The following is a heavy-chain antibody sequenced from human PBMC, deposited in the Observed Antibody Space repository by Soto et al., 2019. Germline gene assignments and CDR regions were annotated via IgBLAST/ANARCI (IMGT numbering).Heavy chain of an antibody. CDR1: GFIFTNAW. CDR3: TADLGSYRRPTNIGPR. CDR2: IKSKSDGATT. J-gene: IGHJ4*02. D-gene: IGHD6-6*01. V-gene: IGHV3-15*07. Sequence: GGSLRLSCAVSGFIFTNAWMNWIRQAPGQGLEWVGRIKSKSDGATTDYAASFKGRLTISRDDSKNTLYLQMNSLKTEDTAVYYCTADLGSYRRPTNIGPRWGQGTLVTVSS.